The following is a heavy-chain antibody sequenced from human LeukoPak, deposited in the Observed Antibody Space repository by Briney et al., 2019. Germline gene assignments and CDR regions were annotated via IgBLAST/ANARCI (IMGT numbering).Heavy chain of an antibody. V-gene: IGHV3-33*01. CDR2: IWYDGSNK. CDR1: GFTFSSYG. Sequence: GRSLRLSCAASGFTFSSYGMHWVRQAPGKGLEWVAVIWYDGSNKYYADSVKGRFTIPRDNAKNSLYLQMNSLRAEDTAVYYCARDRAYLWGQGTLVTVSS. CDR3: ARDRAYL. J-gene: IGHJ4*02.